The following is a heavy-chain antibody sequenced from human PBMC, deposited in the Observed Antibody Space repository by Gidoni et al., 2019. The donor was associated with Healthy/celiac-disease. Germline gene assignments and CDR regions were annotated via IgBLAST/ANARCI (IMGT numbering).Heavy chain of an antibody. Sequence: QVQLVQSGAEVKKPGSSVTFSCKASGGTFSSYAISWVRQAPGQGLEWMGGIIPIFGTANYAQKFQGRVTITADESTSTAYMELSSLRSEDTAVYYCAREGEVRGVTSSPFDYWGQGTLVTVSS. V-gene: IGHV1-69*01. CDR1: GGTFSSYA. CDR2: IIPIFGTA. CDR3: AREGEVRGVTSSPFDY. J-gene: IGHJ4*02. D-gene: IGHD3-10*01.